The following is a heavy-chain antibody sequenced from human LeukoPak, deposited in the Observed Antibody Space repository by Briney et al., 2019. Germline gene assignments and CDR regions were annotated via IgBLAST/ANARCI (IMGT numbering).Heavy chain of an antibody. V-gene: IGHV4-34*01. Sequence: SESLSLTCAAYGGSFSGYYWSWIRQPPGKGLEWIGEINHSGSTNYNPSLKSRVTISVDTSKNQFSLKLSSVTAADTAVYYCARDLRAAAGSPVDYWGQGTLVTVSS. J-gene: IGHJ4*02. D-gene: IGHD6-13*01. CDR1: GGSFSGYY. CDR2: INHSGST. CDR3: ARDLRAAAGSPVDY.